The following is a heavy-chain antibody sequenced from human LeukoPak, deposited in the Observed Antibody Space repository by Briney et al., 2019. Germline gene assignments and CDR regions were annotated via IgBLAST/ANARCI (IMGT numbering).Heavy chain of an antibody. J-gene: IGHJ6*02. CDR2: IGYGGTP. CDR3: AKVMSPTWRGGTYTLDV. CDR1: GFTFSTYG. D-gene: IGHD1-26*01. Sequence: GGSLRLSCAASGFTFSTYGMTWVRQAPGKGLEWVSTIGYGGTPYYADSVRGRLTISRDNSKNTLHLQMNSLRAEDTAVYYCAKVMSPTWRGGTYTLDVWAKGPRSRSP. V-gene: IGHV3-23*01.